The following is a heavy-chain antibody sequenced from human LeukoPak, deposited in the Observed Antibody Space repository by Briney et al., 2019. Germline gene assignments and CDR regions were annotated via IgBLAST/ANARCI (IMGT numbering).Heavy chain of an antibody. CDR2: IWYDGGNK. J-gene: IGHJ5*02. Sequence: GGSLRLSCSASGFTFSTYGMHWVRQAPGKGLEWVAVIWYDGGNKSYGDSVKGRFTISRDNSKNTLYLQMNSLRADDTAVYYCARGLQWFGEYMRFDPWGQGTLVTVSS. CDR3: ARGLQWFGEYMRFDP. V-gene: IGHV3-33*01. D-gene: IGHD3-10*01. CDR1: GFTFSTYG.